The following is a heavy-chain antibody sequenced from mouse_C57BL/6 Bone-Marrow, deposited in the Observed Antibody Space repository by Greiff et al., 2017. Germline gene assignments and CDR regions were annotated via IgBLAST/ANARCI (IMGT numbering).Heavy chain of an antibody. V-gene: IGHV1-9*01. Sequence: QVQLQQSGAELMKPGASVKLSCKATGYTFTGYCIKWVKQRPGHGLEWIGEILPGSGSTNYNEKFKGKATLTADTSSNTAYMQLSSLTSEDSAVYYCAREWYYSSSYDVDYWGQGTSVTVSS. CDR1: GYTFTGYC. J-gene: IGHJ4*01. CDR3: AREWYYSSSYDVDY. D-gene: IGHD1-1*01. CDR2: ILPGSGST.